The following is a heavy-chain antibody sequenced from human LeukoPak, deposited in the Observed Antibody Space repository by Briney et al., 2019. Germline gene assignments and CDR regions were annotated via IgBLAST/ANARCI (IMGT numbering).Heavy chain of an antibody. CDR1: GGTFSSYA. CDR3: AAPGIAAAGTKGYFDY. Sequence: SVKVSCKASGGTFSSYAISWVRQAPGQGLEWMGGIIPIFGTANYAQKFQGRVTITADESTSTAYMELSSLRSEDTAVYYCAAPGIAAAGTKGYFDYRGQGTLVTVSS. CDR2: IIPIFGTA. D-gene: IGHD6-13*01. J-gene: IGHJ4*02. V-gene: IGHV1-69*13.